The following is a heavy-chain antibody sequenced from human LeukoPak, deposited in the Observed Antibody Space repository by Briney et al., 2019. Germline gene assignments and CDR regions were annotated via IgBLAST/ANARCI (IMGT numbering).Heavy chain of an antibody. CDR3: ARVGRVMDYFDY. CDR1: GGSISSGSYY. J-gene: IGHJ4*02. CDR2: IYYSGST. D-gene: IGHD3-3*01. Sequence: SETLSLTCTVSGGSISSGSYYWSWIRQPAGKGLEWIGYIYYSGSTNYNPSLKSRVTISVDTSKNQFSLKLSSVTAADTAVYYCARVGRVMDYFDYWGQGTLVTVSS. V-gene: IGHV4-61*10.